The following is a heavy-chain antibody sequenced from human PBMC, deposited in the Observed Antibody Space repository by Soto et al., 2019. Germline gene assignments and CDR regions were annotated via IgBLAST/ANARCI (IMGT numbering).Heavy chain of an antibody. CDR1: GFTFSSYA. J-gene: IGHJ4*02. CDR2: ISAGGGGT. V-gene: IGHV3-23*01. Sequence: PGGSLRLSCVASGFTFSSYAMSWVRQAPGKGLEWVSSISAGGGGTYYADSVKGRFTISRDNSKNTLYLQMNSLRAEDTAVYYCAKRVTVTHAAQYFDYWGQGTLVTVSS. CDR3: AKRVTVTHAAQYFDY. D-gene: IGHD4-17*01.